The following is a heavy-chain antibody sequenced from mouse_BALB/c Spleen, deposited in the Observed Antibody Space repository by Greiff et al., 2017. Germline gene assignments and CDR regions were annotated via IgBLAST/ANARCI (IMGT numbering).Heavy chain of an antibody. CDR3: ARAYYRYDVGDYYAMDY. CDR2: ISSGGSYT. V-gene: IGHV5-9-4*01. J-gene: IGHJ4*01. D-gene: IGHD2-14*01. CDR1: GFTFSSYA. Sequence: DVMLVESGGGLVKPGGSLKLSCAASGFTFSSYAMSWVRQSPEKRLEWVAEISSGGSYTYYPDTVTGRFTISRDNAKNTLYLEMSSLRSEDTAMYYCARAYYRYDVGDYYAMDYWGQGTSVTVSS.